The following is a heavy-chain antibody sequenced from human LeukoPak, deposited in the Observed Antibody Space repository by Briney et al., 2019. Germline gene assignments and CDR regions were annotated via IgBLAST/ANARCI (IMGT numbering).Heavy chain of an antibody. J-gene: IGHJ6*02. Sequence: GESLKISCKGSGYSFTSYWIGWVRQMPGKGLEWIGIIYPGDSDTTYSPSFQGQVTISADKSISTAYLQWSSLKASDTAMYYCARQEGDYYYYYGMDVWGQGTTVTVPS. CDR3: ARQEGDYYYYYGMDV. CDR1: GYSFTSYW. CDR2: IYPGDSDT. V-gene: IGHV5-51*01.